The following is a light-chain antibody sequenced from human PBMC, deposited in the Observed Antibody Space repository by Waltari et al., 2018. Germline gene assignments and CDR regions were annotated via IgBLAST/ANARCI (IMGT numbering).Light chain of an antibody. V-gene: IGLV1-44*01. Sequence: QSVLTQPPSASGTPGQRVTISCSGSSSNIGSNTVNWYQQLPGTAPKLLISANNHRPSWVPDRVSGSKSGTSASLAISGLQSEDEADYYCTTWDDSLNGVVFGGGTKLTV. CDR3: TTWDDSLNGVV. CDR1: SSNIGSNT. J-gene: IGLJ3*02. CDR2: ANN.